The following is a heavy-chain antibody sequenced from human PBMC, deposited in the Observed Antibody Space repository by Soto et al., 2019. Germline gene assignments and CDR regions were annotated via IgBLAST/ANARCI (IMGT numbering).Heavy chain of an antibody. J-gene: IGHJ4*02. D-gene: IGHD2-2*01. Sequence: EMQLLESGGGLVQPGGSLRLSCVGSGFTFSSFTMSWVRQAPGRGLEWVSRIAASDGSANYAEFVKGRFTISRDNSKNTLYLQMNSLRAEDTAVYYCGKVDCGSTGCQLIHYWGQGTLVTVSS. V-gene: IGHV3-23*01. CDR2: IAASDGSA. CDR1: GFTFSSFT. CDR3: GKVDCGSTGCQLIHY.